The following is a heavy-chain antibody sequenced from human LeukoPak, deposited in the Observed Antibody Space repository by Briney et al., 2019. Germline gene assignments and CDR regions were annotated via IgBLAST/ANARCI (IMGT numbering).Heavy chain of an antibody. D-gene: IGHD3-3*01. CDR2: INHSGST. CDR3: ARGKSVLRFLEWLTMNNWFDP. J-gene: IGHJ5*02. Sequence: GSLRLSCAASGFTFSNYNINWVRQAPGKGLEWIGEINHSGSTNYNPSLKSRVTISVDTSKNQFSLKLSSVTAADTAVYYCARGKSVLRFLEWLTMNNWFDPWGQGTLVTVSS. CDR1: GFTFSNYN. V-gene: IGHV4-34*01.